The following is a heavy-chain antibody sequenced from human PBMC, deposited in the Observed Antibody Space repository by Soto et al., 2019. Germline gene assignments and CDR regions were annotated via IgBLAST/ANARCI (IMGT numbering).Heavy chain of an antibody. CDR1: SGPDRSHN. Sequence: QVQLQQSGPRLVKPSETLSLTCTVSSGPDRSHNWGWIRQPPGRGLEWIGYVYYTGDTAYNPSLRSRVSISAATSTNDISPTLSSVTAADTAVYYCVRQGIDYLHGLVDVWGQGTTVSVSS. V-gene: IGHV4-59*08. CDR3: VRQGIDYLHGLVDV. CDR2: VYYTGDT. D-gene: IGHD4-17*01. J-gene: IGHJ6*02.